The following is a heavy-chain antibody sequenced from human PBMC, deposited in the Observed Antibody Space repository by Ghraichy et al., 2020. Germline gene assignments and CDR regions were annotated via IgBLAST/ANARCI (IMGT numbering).Heavy chain of an antibody. CDR2: MNPNSGNT. D-gene: IGHD6-13*01. CDR3: ARFARLSWYRYYYGMDV. J-gene: IGHJ6*02. CDR1: GYTFTSYD. Sequence: ASVKVSCKASGYTFTSYDINWVRQATGQGLEWMGWMNPNSGNTGYAQKFQGRVTMTRNTSISTAYMELSSLRSEDTAVYYCARFARLSWYRYYYGMDVWGQGTTVTVSS. V-gene: IGHV1-8*01.